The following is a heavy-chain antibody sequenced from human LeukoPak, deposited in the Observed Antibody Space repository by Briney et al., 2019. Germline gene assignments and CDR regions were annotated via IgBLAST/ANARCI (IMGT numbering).Heavy chain of an antibody. CDR1: GFTFSSYS. D-gene: IGHD5/OR15-5a*01. Sequence: PGGSLRLSCAASGFTFSSYSMNWVRQAPGKGLEWVSSISSSSSYIYYADSVKGRFTISRDNAKNSLYLQMNSLRAEDTAVYYCSRDSSVRGASLAFDIWGQGTMVTVSS. CDR2: ISSSSSYI. J-gene: IGHJ3*02. V-gene: IGHV3-21*01. CDR3: SRDSSVRGASLAFDI.